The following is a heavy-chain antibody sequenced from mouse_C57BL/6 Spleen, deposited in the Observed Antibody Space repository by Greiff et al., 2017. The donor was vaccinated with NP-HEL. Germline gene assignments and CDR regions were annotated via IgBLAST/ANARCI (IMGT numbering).Heavy chain of an antibody. Sequence: EVQLQQSGPELVKPGASVKISCKASGYSFTDYNMNWVKQSNGKSLEWIGVINPNYGTTSYNQKFKGKATLTVDQSSSTAYMQLNSLTSEDSAVYYCAGEGDGSSPAWFAYWGQGTLVTVSA. CDR3: AGEGDGSSPAWFAY. CDR2: INPNYGTT. V-gene: IGHV1-39*01. CDR1: GYSFTDYN. D-gene: IGHD1-1*01. J-gene: IGHJ3*01.